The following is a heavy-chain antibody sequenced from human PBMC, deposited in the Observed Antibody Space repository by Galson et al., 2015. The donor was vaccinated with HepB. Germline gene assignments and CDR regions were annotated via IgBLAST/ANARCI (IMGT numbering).Heavy chain of an antibody. D-gene: IGHD3-10*01. CDR2: VVVGSSNT. CDR1: GFTFSDSA. CDR3: AAADSSGSHYGLDY. V-gene: IGHV1-58*02. J-gene: IGHJ4*02. Sequence: SVKVSCKASGFTFSDSAIQWMRKARGQPLEWIGWVVVGSSNTNCAQKFQDRVTITRDMSTDTVHMELSSLRSEDTAVYYCAAADSSGSHYGLDYWGQGVQVTVSS.